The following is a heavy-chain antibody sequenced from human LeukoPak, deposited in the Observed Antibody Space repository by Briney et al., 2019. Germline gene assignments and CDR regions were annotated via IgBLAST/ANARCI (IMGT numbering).Heavy chain of an antibody. J-gene: IGHJ4*02. CDR2: ISHDGSNK. Sequence: AGRSLRLSCAASGFTFSSYGMHWVRQAPGKGLEWVAVISHDGSNKYYADSVKGRFTISRDNSKDTLYLQMNSLRVEDTAVYYCASVGGHDPLFDYRGQGTLVTVSS. CDR1: GFTFSSYG. D-gene: IGHD5-12*01. V-gene: IGHV3-30*03. CDR3: ASVGGHDPLFDY.